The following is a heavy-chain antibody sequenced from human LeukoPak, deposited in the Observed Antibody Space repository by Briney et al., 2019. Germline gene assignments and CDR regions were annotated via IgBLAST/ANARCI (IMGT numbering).Heavy chain of an antibody. D-gene: IGHD6-19*01. Sequence: GGSLRLSCAASGFTFDDYAMHWVRQAPGKGLEWVSGISWNSGSIGYADSVKGRFAISRDNAKNSLYLQMNSLRAEDTALYYCAKDLRRYSSGWYAGDFDYWGQGTLVTVSS. CDR2: ISWNSGSI. J-gene: IGHJ4*02. CDR1: GFTFDDYA. CDR3: AKDLRRYSSGWYAGDFDY. V-gene: IGHV3-9*01.